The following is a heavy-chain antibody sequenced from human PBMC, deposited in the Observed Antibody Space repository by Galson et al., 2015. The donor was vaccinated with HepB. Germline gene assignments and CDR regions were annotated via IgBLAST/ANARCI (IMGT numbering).Heavy chain of an antibody. D-gene: IGHD3-22*01. V-gene: IGHV3-48*01. CDR3: ARQHSSGCLDY. CDR2: ISDSSTTI. Sequence: SLRLSCAASGFSFGSYYMNWVRQAPGKGLEWVSFISDSSTTIKYADSVKGRFTVSRDNAQNSLFLQMNSLRAEDTAIYYCARQHSSGCLDYWGQGTLVTVSS. J-gene: IGHJ4*02. CDR1: GFSFGSYY.